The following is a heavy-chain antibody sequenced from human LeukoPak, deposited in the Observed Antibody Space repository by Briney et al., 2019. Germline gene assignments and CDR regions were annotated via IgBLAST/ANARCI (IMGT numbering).Heavy chain of an antibody. CDR1: GFTFSSYS. CDR2: ISSSGSTI. CDR3: AREGPTTITHDFDY. Sequence: PGGSLRLSCAASGFTFSSYSMNWVRQAPGKGLEWVSYISSSGSTIYYADSVKGRFTISRDNAKNSLYLQMNSLRAEDTAVYYCAREGPTTITHDFDYWGQGTLVTVSS. V-gene: IGHV3-48*04. J-gene: IGHJ4*02. D-gene: IGHD5-12*01.